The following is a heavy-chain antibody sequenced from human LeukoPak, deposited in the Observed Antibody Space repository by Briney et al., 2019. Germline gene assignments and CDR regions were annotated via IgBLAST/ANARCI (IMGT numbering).Heavy chain of an antibody. CDR2: INTNTGNP. V-gene: IGHV7-4-1*02. D-gene: IGHD6-6*01. CDR3: TRGDSSSSRSFDH. J-gene: IGHJ4*02. CDR1: GYTFISYA. Sequence: ASVKVSCKASGYTFISYAMNWVRQATGQGLEWMGWINTNTGNPTYAQGFTGRFVFSLDTSVSTAYLQISSLKAEDTAVYYCTRGDSSSSRSFDHWGQGTLVTVSS.